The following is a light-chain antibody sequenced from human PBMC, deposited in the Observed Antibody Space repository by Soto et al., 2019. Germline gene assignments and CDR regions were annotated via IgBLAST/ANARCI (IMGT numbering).Light chain of an antibody. J-gene: IGKJ5*01. V-gene: IGKV3-15*01. CDR3: QQYNNWPPII. Sequence: EIVMTQSPVTLSVSPGERVTLSCRASQSVSSNLAWYQQKPGQAPRLLIYGASTRATGIPARFSGSGSGTEFTLTVSSLQSEDFAVYYCQQYNNWPPIIFGQGTRLEIK. CDR1: QSVSSN. CDR2: GAS.